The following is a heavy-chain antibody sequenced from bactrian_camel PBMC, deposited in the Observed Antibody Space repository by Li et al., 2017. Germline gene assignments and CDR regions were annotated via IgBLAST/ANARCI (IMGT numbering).Heavy chain of an antibody. D-gene: IGHD6*01. CDR2: ITSDGGTT. Sequence: DVQLVESGGGLVQAGGSLRLSCVASGFTFRIADMSWIRQAPGKGLEWVSAITSDGGTTYYADSVKGRFAISRDNAKNTVYLQLTSLKGEDMAMYYCARGGATVVDYWGQGTQVTVS. V-gene: IGHV3S40*01. CDR1: GFTFRIAD. CDR3: ARGGATVVDY. J-gene: IGHJ4*01.